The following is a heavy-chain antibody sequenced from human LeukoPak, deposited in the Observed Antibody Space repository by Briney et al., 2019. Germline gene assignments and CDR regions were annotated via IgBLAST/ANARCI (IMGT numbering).Heavy chain of an antibody. CDR3: APGFGELSGDDY. CDR2: INPNSGGT. D-gene: IGHD3-10*01. Sequence: GASVNVSFKASGYTFTVYYMHWVRQAPGQGREWMGWINPNSGGTNYAQKFQGRVTMTRDTSTSTAYMELSRLRSDDTAVYYCAPGFGELSGDDYWGQGTLVTVSS. V-gene: IGHV1-2*02. CDR1: GYTFTVYY. J-gene: IGHJ4*02.